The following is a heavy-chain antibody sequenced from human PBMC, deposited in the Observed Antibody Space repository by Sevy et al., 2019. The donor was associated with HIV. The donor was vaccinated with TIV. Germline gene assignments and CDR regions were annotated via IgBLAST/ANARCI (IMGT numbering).Heavy chain of an antibody. CDR2: TRNKADGYTT. CDR3: ATYAGIAAAGRVFDY. D-gene: IGHD6-13*01. CDR1: GFTFSDHY. Sequence: GGSLRLSCVASGFTFSDHYMEWVRQAPGKGLEWVGRTRNKADGYTTEYAATVKGRFTMSRDDSKKSLDVQMNSLKTDDTAVYYCATYAGIAAAGRVFDYWGQGTLVTVSS. V-gene: IGHV3-72*01. J-gene: IGHJ4*02.